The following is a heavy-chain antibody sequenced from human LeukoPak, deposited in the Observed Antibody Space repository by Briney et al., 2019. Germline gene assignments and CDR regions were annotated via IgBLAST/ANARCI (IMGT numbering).Heavy chain of an antibody. CDR3: ARGNVLLWFGELFIWFDP. J-gene: IGHJ5*02. D-gene: IGHD3-10*01. Sequence: SETLSLTCTVSGGSMSSYYWNWIRQPPGKGLEWIGYIYYSGSTNYNPSLKSRVTISVDTSKNQFSLKLSSVTAADTAVYYCARGNVLLWFGELFIWFDPWGQGTLVTVSS. CDR2: IYYSGST. V-gene: IGHV4-59*01. CDR1: GGSMSSYY.